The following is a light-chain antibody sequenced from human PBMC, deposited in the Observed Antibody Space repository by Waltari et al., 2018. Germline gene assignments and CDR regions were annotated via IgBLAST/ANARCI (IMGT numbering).Light chain of an antibody. CDR2: IHN. CDR1: TSNLGSST. Sequence: QSVLTQPPSASGAPGQSVPISCSGSTSNLGSSTVNWYQQLPGTAPKLLISIHNERPSGVPDRFSGSTSGTSASLAISGLQSEDEADYYCAAWDDSLNAWVFGGGTKLTVL. V-gene: IGLV1-44*01. J-gene: IGLJ3*02. CDR3: AAWDDSLNAWV.